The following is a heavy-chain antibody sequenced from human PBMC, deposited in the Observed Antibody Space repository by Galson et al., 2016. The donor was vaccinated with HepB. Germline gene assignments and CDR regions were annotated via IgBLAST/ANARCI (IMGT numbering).Heavy chain of an antibody. CDR1: GDSIGSRGYY. D-gene: IGHD2-8*01. CDR2: ILYEKT. CDR3: VRHEGPNYPFDI. Sequence: SETLSLTCSVSGDSIGSRGYYWGWIRQPPGMGLDWIGSILYEKTFSKSSLQSRVTISVDTSKTQLSLRLTSVTAADTAIYFCVRHEGPNYPFDIWGKGTMATVS. J-gene: IGHJ3*02. V-gene: IGHV4-39*01.